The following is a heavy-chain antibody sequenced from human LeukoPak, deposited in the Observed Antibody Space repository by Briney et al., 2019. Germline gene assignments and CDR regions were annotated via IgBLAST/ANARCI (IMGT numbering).Heavy chain of an antibody. D-gene: IGHD5-18*01. J-gene: IGHJ4*02. Sequence: ASVKVSCKASGYTFTGYYMHWLRQAPGEGLEWMGWINPNSGGTNDAQKFQGRVIMTRDTSISTVYMELSRLRFDDTAVYYCARGTNNYGYDYWGQGTLVTVSS. CDR1: GYTFTGYY. CDR3: ARGTNNYGYDY. V-gene: IGHV1-2*02. CDR2: INPNSGGT.